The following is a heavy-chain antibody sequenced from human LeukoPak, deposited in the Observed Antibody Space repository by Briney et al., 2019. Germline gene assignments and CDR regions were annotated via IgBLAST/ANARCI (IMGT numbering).Heavy chain of an antibody. J-gene: IGHJ4*02. CDR2: IYYSGST. V-gene: IGHV4-39*01. Sequence: SETLSPTCTVSGGSISSSSYYWGWIRQPPGKGLEWIGSIYYSGSTYYNPPLKSRVTISVDTSKNQFSLKLSSVTAADTAVYYCARHNGRYDFWSGYYLSYYFDYWGQGTLVTVSS. CDR3: ARHNGRYDFWSGYYLSYYFDY. D-gene: IGHD3-3*01. CDR1: GGSISSSSYY.